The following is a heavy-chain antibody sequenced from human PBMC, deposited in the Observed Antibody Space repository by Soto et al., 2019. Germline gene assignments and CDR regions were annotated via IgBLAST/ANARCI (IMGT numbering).Heavy chain of an antibody. V-gene: IGHV3-64D*06. Sequence: GGSLRLSCSASGFTFNTFAMRWVRQTPGKGLEFVSAISSNGGNTYYADSVKGRFAISRDNSKNTLYLQMYSLRPEDTALYYCVKEGYMRSDWYGQFDCWGQGTLVTVSS. D-gene: IGHD6-19*01. CDR2: ISSNGGNT. CDR3: VKEGYMRSDWYGQFDC. CDR1: GFTFNTFA. J-gene: IGHJ4*02.